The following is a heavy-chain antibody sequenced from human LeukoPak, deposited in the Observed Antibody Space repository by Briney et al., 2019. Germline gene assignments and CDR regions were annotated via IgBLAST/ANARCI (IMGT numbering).Heavy chain of an antibody. CDR3: ARPRRDCSSTSCYQNAFDI. CDR2: IYPGDSDT. J-gene: IGHJ3*02. V-gene: IGHV5-51*01. Sequence: GESLKISCKGSGYSFTTYWIGWVRQMPGKGLEWMGIIYPGDSDTRYSPSFQGQVTISADKSISTAYLQWSSLKASDTAMYYCARPRRDCSSTSCYQNAFDIWGQGTMVTVSS. D-gene: IGHD2-2*01. CDR1: GYSFTTYW.